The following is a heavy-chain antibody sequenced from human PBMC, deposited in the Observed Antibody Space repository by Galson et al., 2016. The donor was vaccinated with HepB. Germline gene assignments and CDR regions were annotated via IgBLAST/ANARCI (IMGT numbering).Heavy chain of an antibody. V-gene: IGHV3-74*01. J-gene: IGHJ1*01. Sequence: SLRLSCAASGFPFSKYWMHWVRQAPGKGLVWVSRINTDGSSTTYADSVKGRFTISRDNAKNTLYLQTNSLRAEDTALYYCTRVHREGIAAAGFQLWGQGTLITVSS. CDR1: GFPFSKYW. CDR3: TRVHREGIAAAGFQL. D-gene: IGHD6-13*01. CDR2: INTDGSST.